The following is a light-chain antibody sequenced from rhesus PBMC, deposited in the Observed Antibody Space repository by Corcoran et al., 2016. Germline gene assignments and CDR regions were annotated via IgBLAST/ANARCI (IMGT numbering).Light chain of an antibody. CDR2: EVN. CDR3: SSYAGTKTYI. V-gene: IGLV2-32*02. Sequence: QAALTQPRSVSGSPGQSVTISCTGTSSDIGAYIYVSWYQQYPGKAPKLMIYEVNKRPSGVSNRFSGSKSGNTASLTISGLQDEDEADYYCSSYAGTKTYIFGGGTRLTVL. J-gene: IGLJ1*01. CDR1: SSDIGAYIY.